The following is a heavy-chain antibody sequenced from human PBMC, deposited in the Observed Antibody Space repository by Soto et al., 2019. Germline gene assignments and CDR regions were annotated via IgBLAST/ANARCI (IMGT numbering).Heavy chain of an antibody. CDR3: AKDTTGTGDYEGIFDF. CDR1: GFTFSTFS. CDR2: ITGSGDYT. D-gene: IGHD3-16*01. Sequence: VQLLESGGGLVQPGGSLRLSCEASGFTFSTFSMSWVRQSPGKGLEWVSAITGSGDYTYYADSVKGRFTLSRDNSKNTMYLQMNSLGVDDTAIYFCAKDTTGTGDYEGIFDFWGQGTLVTVS. V-gene: IGHV3-23*01. J-gene: IGHJ4*02.